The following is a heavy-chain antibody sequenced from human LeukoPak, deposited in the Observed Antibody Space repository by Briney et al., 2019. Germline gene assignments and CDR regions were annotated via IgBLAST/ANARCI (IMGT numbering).Heavy chain of an antibody. CDR2: INHSGST. D-gene: IGHD3-22*01. Sequence: SETLSLTCAVYGGSFSGYYWSWIRQPPGKGLEWIGEINHSGSTNYNPSLKSRVTISVDTSKNQFSLKLSSVTAADTAVYYCAREYYYDKYFDLWGRGTLVTVSS. V-gene: IGHV4-34*01. CDR1: GGSFSGYY. J-gene: IGHJ2*01. CDR3: AREYYYDKYFDL.